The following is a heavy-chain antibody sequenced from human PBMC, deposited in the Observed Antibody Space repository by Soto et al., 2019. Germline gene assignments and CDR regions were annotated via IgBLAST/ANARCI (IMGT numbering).Heavy chain of an antibody. V-gene: IGHV3-64D*06. CDR1: GFTFSNYA. CDR3: VKGNQLLRYYFEF. Sequence: PGGSLRLSCSVSGFTFSNYAMHWVRQAPGEGLEYVSGITSDGDSTYHADSVKGRFTISRDNSKNILYLQMSSLRLEDTAIYYCVKGNQLLRYYFEFWGQGTLVTVSS. D-gene: IGHD2-15*01. J-gene: IGHJ4*02. CDR2: ITSDGDST.